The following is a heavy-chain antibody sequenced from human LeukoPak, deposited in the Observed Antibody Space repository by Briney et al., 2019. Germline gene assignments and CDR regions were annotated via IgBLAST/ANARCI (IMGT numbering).Heavy chain of an antibody. J-gene: IGHJ5*02. V-gene: IGHV1-46*01. CDR3: ARATQSWFDP. CDR1: GYTFTSYD. CDR2: INPSGGSA. Sequence: GASVKVSCKASGYTFTSYDLHWVRQAPGQGLEWIGIINPSGGSASYAQKFQGRVTMTRDTSTSTVYLELSSLRSGDTAVYYCARATQSWFDPWGQGTLVTVSS.